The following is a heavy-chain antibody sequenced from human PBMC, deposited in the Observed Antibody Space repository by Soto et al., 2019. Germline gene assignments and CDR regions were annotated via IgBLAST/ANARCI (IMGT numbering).Heavy chain of an antibody. CDR3: ATMRPMADAFDI. CDR2: FDPEDGET. D-gene: IGHD3-10*01. V-gene: IGHV1-24*01. J-gene: IGHJ3*02. CDR1: GYTLTELS. Sequence: ASVKVSCKVSGYTLTELSMHWVRQAPGKGLEWMGGFDPEDGETIYAQKFQGRVTMTEDTSTDTAYMELSSLRSEDTAVYYCATMRPMADAFDIWGQGTMVTVSS.